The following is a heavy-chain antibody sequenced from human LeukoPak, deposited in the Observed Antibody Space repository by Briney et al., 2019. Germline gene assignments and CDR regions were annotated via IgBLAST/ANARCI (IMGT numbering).Heavy chain of an antibody. Sequence: PGGSLRLSCAASGFTFSSYAMSWVRQAPGKGLEWVSAISGSGGSTYYADSVKGRFTISRDNSKNTLYLQMNSLRAGDTAVYYCRKDPQVVVVAATLWLDPSGEGNLVTLS. CDR1: GFTFSSYA. CDR3: RKDPQVVVVAATLWLDP. CDR2: ISGSGGST. J-gene: IGHJ5*02. V-gene: IGHV3-23*01. D-gene: IGHD2-15*01.